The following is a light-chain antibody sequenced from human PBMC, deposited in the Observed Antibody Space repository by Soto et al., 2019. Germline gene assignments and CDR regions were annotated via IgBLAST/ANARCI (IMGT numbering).Light chain of an antibody. CDR3: QQYNNWPRT. CDR2: GAS. Sequence: EIALTQPPPRLSLSPGQRPTHSCRASQSVSSYLAWYQQKPGQAPRLLIYGASTRATGIPARFSGSGSGTEFTLTISSLQSEDFAVYYCQQYNNWPRTFGQGTKVDIK. J-gene: IGKJ1*01. V-gene: IGKV3-15*01. CDR1: QSVSSY.